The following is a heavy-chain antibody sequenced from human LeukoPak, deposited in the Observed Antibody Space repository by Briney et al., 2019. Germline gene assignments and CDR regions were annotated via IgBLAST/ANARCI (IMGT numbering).Heavy chain of an antibody. CDR2: IYYSGST. Sequence: SETLSLTCTVSGGSISSYYWSWIRQPPGKGLEWIGYIYYSGSTNYNPSLKSRVTISVDTSKNQFSLKLSSVTAADTAVYYCGRAHYYGSGSYYSPPYGMDVWGQGTTVTVSS. J-gene: IGHJ6*02. CDR1: GGSISSYY. V-gene: IGHV4-59*01. D-gene: IGHD3-10*01. CDR3: GRAHYYGSGSYYSPPYGMDV.